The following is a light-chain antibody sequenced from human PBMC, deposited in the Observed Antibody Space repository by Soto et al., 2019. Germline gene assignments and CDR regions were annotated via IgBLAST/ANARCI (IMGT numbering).Light chain of an antibody. Sequence: SYELTQPPSVSVSPGQTASITCSGDNLGDQYACWYQQRPGQSPVVVIYQDTKRPSGIPERFSGSNSGNTATLTISGIQAMDEADYYCQTWVSNTVVFGGGTKLTVL. CDR2: QDT. CDR3: QTWVSNTVV. V-gene: IGLV3-1*01. CDR1: NLGDQY. J-gene: IGLJ2*01.